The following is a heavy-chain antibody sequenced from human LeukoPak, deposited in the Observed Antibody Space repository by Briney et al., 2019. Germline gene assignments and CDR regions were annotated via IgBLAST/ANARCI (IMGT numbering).Heavy chain of an antibody. CDR1: GFTFDDYA. CDR2: ISWNSGSI. V-gene: IGHV3-9*03. CDR3: ATDLTRAVAGLLDY. J-gene: IGHJ4*02. Sequence: GGSLRLSCAASGFTFDDYAMHWVRQAPGKGLEWVSGISWNSGSIGYADSGKGRFTISRDNAKNSLYRQMNSLRAEDMALYYCATDLTRAVAGLLDYWGQGTLVTVSS. D-gene: IGHD6-19*01.